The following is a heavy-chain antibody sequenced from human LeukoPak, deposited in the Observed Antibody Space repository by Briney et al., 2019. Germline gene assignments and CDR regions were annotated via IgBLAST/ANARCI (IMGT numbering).Heavy chain of an antibody. CDR1: GFTFDDYA. Sequence: GGSLRLSCAASGFTFDDYAMHWVRQAPGKGLEWVSGISWNSGSIGYADSVKGRFTISRDNAKNSLYLQMNSLRAEDTAIYYCAKVTYGSGTYGAFDLWGQGTLVTVSS. CDR3: AKVTYGSGTYGAFDL. CDR2: ISWNSGSI. V-gene: IGHV3-9*01. D-gene: IGHD3-10*01. J-gene: IGHJ4*02.